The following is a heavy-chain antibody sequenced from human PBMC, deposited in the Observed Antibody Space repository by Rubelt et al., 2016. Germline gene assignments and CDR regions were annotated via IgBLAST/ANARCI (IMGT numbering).Heavy chain of an antibody. J-gene: IGHJ6*02. CDR1: GFTFSDYY. Sequence: GQLVESGGGLVKPGGSLRLSCAASGFTFSDYYMSWIRQAPGKGLEWVSYISSSGSTIYYADSVKGRFTISRDNAKNSLYLQMNSLRAEDTAVYYCARDSDVVVPAATPGDYYYGMDVWGQGTTVTVSS. CDR3: ARDSDVVVPAATPGDYYYGMDV. D-gene: IGHD2-2*01. CDR2: ISSSGSTI. V-gene: IGHV3-11*01.